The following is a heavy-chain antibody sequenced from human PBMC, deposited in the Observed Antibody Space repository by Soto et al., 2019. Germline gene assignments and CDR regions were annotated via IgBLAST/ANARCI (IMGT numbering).Heavy chain of an antibody. J-gene: IGHJ4*02. CDR1: GYSFTKYH. D-gene: IGHD3-9*01. V-gene: IGHV1-2*02. CDR2: INPGSGVT. CDR3: ARVAGHKNASFDT. Sequence: ASVKVSCKASGYSFTKYHMHWVRQAPGQGLEWMGWINPGSGVTNQAQKFQGRVTMTRDTSITTTYMELNSLTSDDTAVYDWARVAGHKNASFDTGGEGALVTVPQ.